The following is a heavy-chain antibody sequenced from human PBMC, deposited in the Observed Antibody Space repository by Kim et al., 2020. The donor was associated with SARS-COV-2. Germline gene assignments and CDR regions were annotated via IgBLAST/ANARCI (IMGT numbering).Heavy chain of an antibody. J-gene: IGHJ5*02. CDR3: ARAGTLYPSSSRWFDP. Sequence: QTFQGRVTITADESTSTAYMELSSLRSEDTAVYYCARAGTLYPSSSRWFDPWGQGTLVTVSS. D-gene: IGHD6-13*01. V-gene: IGHV1-69*01.